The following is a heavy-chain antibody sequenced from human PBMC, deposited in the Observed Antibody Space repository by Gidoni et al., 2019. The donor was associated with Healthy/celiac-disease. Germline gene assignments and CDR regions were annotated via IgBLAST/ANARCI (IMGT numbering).Heavy chain of an antibody. J-gene: IGHJ6*02. CDR2: INPNSGGT. CDR1: GYTFTGYY. V-gene: IGHV1-2*02. CDR3: ARERMVVAATPVVVGMDV. Sequence: QVQLVQSGAEVKKPGASVKVSCKASGYTFTGYYMHWVRQAPGQGREWMGWINPNSGGTNYAQKFQGRVTMTRDTSISTAYMELSRLRSDDTAVYYCARERMVVAATPVVVGMDVWGQGTTVTVSS. D-gene: IGHD2-15*01.